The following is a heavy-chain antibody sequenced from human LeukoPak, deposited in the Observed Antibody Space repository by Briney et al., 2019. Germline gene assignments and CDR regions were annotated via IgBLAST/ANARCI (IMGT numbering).Heavy chain of an antibody. CDR2: INPNSGGT. J-gene: IGHJ4*02. Sequence: ASVKVSCKASGYTFTGYYMHWVRQAPGQGLEWMRWINPNSGGTNYAQKFQGRVTMTRDTSISTAYMELSRLRSDDTAVYYCARDRGSSGWYGVYYFDYWGQGTLVTVSS. CDR1: GYTFTGYY. D-gene: IGHD6-19*01. CDR3: ARDRGSSGWYGVYYFDY. V-gene: IGHV1-2*02.